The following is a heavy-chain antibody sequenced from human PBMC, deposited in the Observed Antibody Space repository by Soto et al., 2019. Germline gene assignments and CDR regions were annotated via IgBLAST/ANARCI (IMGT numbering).Heavy chain of an antibody. CDR3: AKNIGAHGSGGGDV. Sequence: EEQLVESGGAVVQPGGSLRLSCEASGFTFGSYTMHWVRQAPGKGLEWVSLISWNGGSSFYADSVKGRFTISRDNSRDSLYLQMNSLRPEESALYYCAKNIGAHGSGGGDVWGHGTTVTVSS. D-gene: IGHD3-10*01. J-gene: IGHJ6*02. CDR2: ISWNGGSS. V-gene: IGHV3-43*01. CDR1: GFTFGSYT.